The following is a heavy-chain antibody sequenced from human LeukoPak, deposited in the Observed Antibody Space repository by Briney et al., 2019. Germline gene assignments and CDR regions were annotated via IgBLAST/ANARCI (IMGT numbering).Heavy chain of an antibody. D-gene: IGHD3-10*01. CDR3: ARNPRYVSGTYHTSIDC. CDR2: ISAYNGNT. CDR1: GYTFTSYG. V-gene: IGHV1-18*01. J-gene: IGHJ4*02. Sequence: GASVNVSYKASGYTFTSYGISWVRQAPGQGLEWMGWISAYNGNTNYAQKLQGRVTMTTDTSTSTGYMELRSLRSDGTAVYYCARNPRYVSGTYHTSIDCWGQGTLVTVSS.